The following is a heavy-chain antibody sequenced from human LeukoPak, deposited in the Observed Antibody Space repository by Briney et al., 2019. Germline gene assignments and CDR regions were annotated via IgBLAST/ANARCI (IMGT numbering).Heavy chain of an antibody. CDR1: GGSFSGYY. J-gene: IGHJ6*02. V-gene: IGHV4-34*01. D-gene: IGHD6-19*01. CDR2: INHSGST. Sequence: KPWETLSLTCAVYGGSFSGYYWSWIRQPPGKGLEWIGEINHSGSTNYNPSLKSRVTISVDTSKNQFSLKLSSVTAADTAVYYCARLYSSGWYWHYYGMDVWGQGTTVTVSS. CDR3: ARLYSSGWYWHYYGMDV.